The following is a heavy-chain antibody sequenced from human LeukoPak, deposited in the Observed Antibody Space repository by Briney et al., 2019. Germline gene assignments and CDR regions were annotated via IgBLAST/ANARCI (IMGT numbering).Heavy chain of an antibody. CDR3: ARPTAYDILTGYLYYFDY. D-gene: IGHD3-9*01. CDR1: GFTFSSYA. Sequence: PGGSLRLSCAASGFTFSSYAMSWVRQAPGKGLEWVSAISGRGGSTYYADSEVGRFTISRDNSKNTLYLQMNSLRAEDTAVYYCARPTAYDILTGYLYYFDYWGQGTLATVSS. V-gene: IGHV3-23*01. J-gene: IGHJ4*02. CDR2: ISGRGGST.